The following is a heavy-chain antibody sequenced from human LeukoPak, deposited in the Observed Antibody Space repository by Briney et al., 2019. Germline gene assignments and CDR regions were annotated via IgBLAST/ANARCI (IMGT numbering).Heavy chain of an antibody. CDR1: GYTFTGYY. V-gene: IGHV1-2*02. CDR3: ARTYNYDSSGYKGDAFDV. J-gene: IGHJ3*01. CDR2: INPDSGRT. D-gene: IGHD3-22*01. Sequence: ASVKVSCKASGYTFTGYYMHWVRQAPGQGLEWMGWINPDSGRTNYGQKFQGRVTMTRDTSISTGYMELSRLTSGDTAVYYCARTYNYDSSGYKGDAFDVWGQGTMVTVSS.